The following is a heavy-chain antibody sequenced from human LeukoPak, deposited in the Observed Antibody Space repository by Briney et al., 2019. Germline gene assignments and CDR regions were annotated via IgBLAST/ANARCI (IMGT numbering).Heavy chain of an antibody. Sequence: ASVKVSCKASGYTFTSYDINWVRQATGQGLEWMGWMNPNSGNTGYAQKFQGRVTMTRNTSISTAYMGLSSLRSEDTAVYYCARYFGDYDAFDIWGQGTMVTVSS. V-gene: IGHV1-8*01. CDR2: MNPNSGNT. CDR3: ARYFGDYDAFDI. D-gene: IGHD4-17*01. J-gene: IGHJ3*02. CDR1: GYTFTSYD.